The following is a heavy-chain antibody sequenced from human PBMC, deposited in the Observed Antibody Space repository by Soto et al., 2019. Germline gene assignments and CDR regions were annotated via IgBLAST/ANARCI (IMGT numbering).Heavy chain of an antibody. Sequence: ASVKVSCKASGGTFSSYTISWVRHAPGQGLEWMGRIIPILGIANYAQKFQGRVTITADKSTSTAYMELSSLRSEDTAVYYCAGLSGYSYGYDYWGQGTLVTVSS. CDR3: AGLSGYSYGYDY. CDR1: GGTFSSYT. CDR2: IIPILGIA. D-gene: IGHD5-18*01. V-gene: IGHV1-69*02. J-gene: IGHJ4*02.